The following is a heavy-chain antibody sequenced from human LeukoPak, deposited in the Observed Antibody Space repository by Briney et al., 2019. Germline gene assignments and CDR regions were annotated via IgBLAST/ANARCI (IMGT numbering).Heavy chain of an antibody. CDR2: ISYDGSET. V-gene: IGHV3-30-3*01. J-gene: IGHJ4*02. CDR3: XXEYNYSGFDY. D-gene: IGHD1-20*01. CDR1: GFTFRRFA. Sequence: GGSLRLSCTASGFTFRRFAISWVRQTPGKGLEWVAMISYDGSETFFADSVKGRFTISRDNSHNTASLQINSLRLEDTAIYYCXXEYNYSGFDYWGPGALVTVSS.